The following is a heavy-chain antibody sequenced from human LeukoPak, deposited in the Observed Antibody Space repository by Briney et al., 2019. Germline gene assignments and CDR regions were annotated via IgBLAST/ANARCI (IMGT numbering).Heavy chain of an antibody. CDR3: ARSYDSSGYDY. J-gene: IGHJ4*02. D-gene: IGHD3-22*01. V-gene: IGHV4-30-4*01. CDR1: GGSISSGDYY. Sequence: SETLSLTCSVSGGSISSGDYYWSWIRQPPGKGLEWIGYIYYSGSTYYNPSLKSRVIISVDTSKNQFSLKLSSVTAADTAVYYCARSYDSSGYDYWGQGTLVTVSS. CDR2: IYYSGST.